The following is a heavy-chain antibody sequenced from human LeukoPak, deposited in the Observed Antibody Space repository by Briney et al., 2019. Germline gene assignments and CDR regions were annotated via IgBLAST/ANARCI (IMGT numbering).Heavy chain of an antibody. V-gene: IGHV1-2*06. Sequence: ASVKVSCKASGYTFTGYYLHWVRQAPGQGLGWMGRINPNNGDTDYAHKFQGRVTMTRDTSITTAYMELSRLRSDDTAVYYCARRENDCWGQGTLVTVSS. CDR3: ARRENDC. D-gene: IGHD5-24*01. CDR1: GYTFTGYY. CDR2: INPNNGDT. J-gene: IGHJ4*02.